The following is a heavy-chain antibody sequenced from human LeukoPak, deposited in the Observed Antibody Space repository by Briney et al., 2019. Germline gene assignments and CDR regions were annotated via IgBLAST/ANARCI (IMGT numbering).Heavy chain of an antibody. CDR3: ARDIVLMVYAGYYYYYGMDV. V-gene: IGHV3-7*01. Sequence: GGSLRLSCAASGFTFSSYWMSWVRQAPGKGLEWVANIKQDGSEKYYVDSVKGRFTISRDNAKNSLYLQMNSLRAEDTAVYYCARDIVLMVYAGYYYYYGMDVWGQGTTVTVYS. J-gene: IGHJ6*02. CDR2: IKQDGSEK. D-gene: IGHD2-8*01. CDR1: GFTFSSYW.